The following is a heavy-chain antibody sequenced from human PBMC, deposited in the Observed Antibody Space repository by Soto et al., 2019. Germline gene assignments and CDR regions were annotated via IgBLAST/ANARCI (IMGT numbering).Heavy chain of an antibody. CDR2: INPSGGKT. V-gene: IGHV1-46*01. CDR1: GYTFTNHY. Sequence: ASVKVSCKASGYTFTNHYIHWVRQGPGQGPEWMGTINPSGGKTDYAQKFKGRVTLTSDTPTSTVYMELRSLRSEDTAIYYCARDEYHYGSGSSYSTLDDWGQGTLVPVSS. CDR3: ARDEYHYGSGSSYSTLDD. D-gene: IGHD3-10*01. J-gene: IGHJ4*02.